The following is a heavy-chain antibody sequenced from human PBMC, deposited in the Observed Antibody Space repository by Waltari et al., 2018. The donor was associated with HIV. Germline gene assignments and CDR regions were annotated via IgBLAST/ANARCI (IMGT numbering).Heavy chain of an antibody. D-gene: IGHD3-3*01. Sequence: QVQLQASGPGLVKPSETLSLTCSVSGDSITTYFCNWIRQPPGKGLEWIGYIYYSGNANYNPSLKSRVSMSLDTSRNQFSLKLDSVTAADTAVYFCARQLRGHGFLANLYYFDFWGQGALVTVSS. J-gene: IGHJ4*02. CDR1: GDSITTYF. CDR2: IYYSGNA. V-gene: IGHV4-59*08. CDR3: ARQLRGHGFLANLYYFDF.